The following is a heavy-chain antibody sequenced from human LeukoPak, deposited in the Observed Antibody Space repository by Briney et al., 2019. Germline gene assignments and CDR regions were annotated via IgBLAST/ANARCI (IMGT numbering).Heavy chain of an antibody. D-gene: IGHD4/OR15-4a*01. CDR1: GGSISSGGYY. CDR2: IYYSGST. CDR3: ARDKGAGTMVFY. Sequence: PSQTLSLTCTVSGGSISSGGYYWSWIRQHPGKGLEWIGYIYYSGSTYYNPSLKSRATISVDTSKNQFSLKLSSVTAADTAVYYCARDKGAGTMVFYWGQGTLVTVSS. J-gene: IGHJ4*02. V-gene: IGHV4-31*03.